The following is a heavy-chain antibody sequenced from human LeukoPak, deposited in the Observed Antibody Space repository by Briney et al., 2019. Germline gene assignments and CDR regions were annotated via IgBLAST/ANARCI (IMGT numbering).Heavy chain of an antibody. Sequence: PSETLSLTCTVSAGSISSYYWSWIRHPPGKGLEWIGYIYYSGSTNYNPSLKSRVTISVDTSKNQFSLKLSSVTAADTAVYYCARRRLNYFDYWGQGTLVTVSS. CDR3: ARRRLNYFDY. CDR1: AGSISSYY. D-gene: IGHD3-16*01. CDR2: IYYSGST. V-gene: IGHV4-59*08. J-gene: IGHJ4*02.